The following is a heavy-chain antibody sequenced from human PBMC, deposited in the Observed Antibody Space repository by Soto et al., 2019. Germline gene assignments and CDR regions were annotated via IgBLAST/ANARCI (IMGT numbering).Heavy chain of an antibody. CDR3: ARGTPSYYYDSSGYYYLNWFDP. CDR2: IYTSGST. CDR1: GGSISSYY. Sequence: PETLSLTCTVSGGSISSYYWSWIRQPAGTGLEWIGRIYTSGSTNYNPSLTRRVTMSVDTSKNQFSLKLSSVTAADTAVYYCARGTPSYYYDSSGYYYLNWFDPWGQGTLVTVSS. V-gene: IGHV4-4*07. J-gene: IGHJ5*02. D-gene: IGHD3-22*01.